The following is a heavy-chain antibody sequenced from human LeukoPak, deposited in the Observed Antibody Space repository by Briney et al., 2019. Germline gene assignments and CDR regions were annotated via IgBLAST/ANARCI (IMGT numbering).Heavy chain of an antibody. CDR3: ARHYSAAGLFYFDY. D-gene: IGHD6-13*01. Sequence: PSETLSLTCAVYGGSFSGYYWSWIRQPPGKGLEWIGEINHSGSTNYNPSLKSRVTISVDTSKNQFSLKLSSVTAADTAVYYCARHYSAAGLFYFDYWGQGTLVTVSS. CDR2: INHSGST. CDR1: GGSFSGYY. V-gene: IGHV4-34*01. J-gene: IGHJ4*02.